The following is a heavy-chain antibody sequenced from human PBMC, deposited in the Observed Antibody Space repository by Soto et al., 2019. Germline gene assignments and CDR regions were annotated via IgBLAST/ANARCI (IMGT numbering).Heavy chain of an antibody. CDR1: GFTFSTYA. V-gene: IGHV3-11*01. D-gene: IGHD3-10*01. J-gene: IGHJ5*02. CDR3: ARVTYYASGSSINWFDP. CDR2: ISSSGSTI. Sequence: GGSLRLSCAASGFTFSTYAMSWVRQAPGKGLEWVSYISSSGSTIYYADSVKGRFTISRDNAKNSLYLQMNSLRAEDTAVYYCARVTYYASGSSINWFDPWGQGT.